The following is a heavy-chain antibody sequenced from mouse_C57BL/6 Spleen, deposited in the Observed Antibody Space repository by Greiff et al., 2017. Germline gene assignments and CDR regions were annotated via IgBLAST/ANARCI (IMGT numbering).Heavy chain of an antibody. CDR3: ARETYYSNLYAMDY. CDR2: IYPGDGDT. J-gene: IGHJ4*01. D-gene: IGHD2-5*01. Sequence: VKLQESGPELVKPGASVKISCKASGYAFSSSWMNWVKQRPGKGLEWIGRIYPGDGDTNYNGKFKGKATLTADKSSSTAYMQLSSLTSEDSAVYFCARETYYSNLYAMDYWGQGTSVTVSS. CDR1: GYAFSSSW. V-gene: IGHV1-82*01.